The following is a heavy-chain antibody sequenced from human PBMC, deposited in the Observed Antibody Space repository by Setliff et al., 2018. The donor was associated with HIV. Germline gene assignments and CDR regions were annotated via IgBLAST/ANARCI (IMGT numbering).Heavy chain of an antibody. CDR1: GLDFTDSV. Sequence: ASVKVSCKAPGLDFTDSVMQWVRLASGQRLEWIGWIILDSGHTDYAQRFQGGVTITSDMSTSTGYMELSSLISEDTAMYYCAIRPSGYASGQFAAWGQGTLVTV. CDR3: AIRPSGYASGQFAA. CDR2: IILDSGHT. D-gene: IGHD5-12*01. V-gene: IGHV1-58*02. J-gene: IGHJ5*02.